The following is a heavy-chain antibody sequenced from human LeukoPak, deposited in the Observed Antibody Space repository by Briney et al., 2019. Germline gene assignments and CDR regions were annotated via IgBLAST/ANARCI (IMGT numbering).Heavy chain of an antibody. CDR3: ARVGSHTVPRNGWFDP. Sequence: PSETLSLTCAVSGGSISSGGYSWSWLRQPPGKGLEWIGYIYHSGSTYYNLSLKSRVTISVDRSKNQFSLKLSSVTAADTAVYYCARVGSHTVPRNGWFDPWGQGTLVTVSS. J-gene: IGHJ5*02. D-gene: IGHD1-14*01. CDR2: IYHSGST. V-gene: IGHV4-30-2*01. CDR1: GGSISSGGYS.